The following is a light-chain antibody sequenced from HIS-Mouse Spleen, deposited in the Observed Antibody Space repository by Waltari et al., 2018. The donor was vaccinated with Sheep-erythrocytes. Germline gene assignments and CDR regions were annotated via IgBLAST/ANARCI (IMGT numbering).Light chain of an antibody. CDR3: CSYAGSYNHV. CDR1: SSDVGGYNY. Sequence: QSALTQPRSVSGSPGQSVTISCTGTSSDVGGYNYVSWYQQHPGKAPKLMIYDVSNRPSVVPDRFSCSKSGNPASLTISGLQAEDEADYYCCSYAGSYNHVFATGTKVTVL. CDR2: DVS. V-gene: IGLV2-11*01. J-gene: IGLJ1*01.